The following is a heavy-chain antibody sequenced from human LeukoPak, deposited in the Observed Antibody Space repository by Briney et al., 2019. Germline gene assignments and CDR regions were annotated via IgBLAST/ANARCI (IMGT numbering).Heavy chain of an antibody. CDR2: VSTDGSRT. J-gene: IGHJ4*02. D-gene: IGHD5-18*01. CDR1: GFTFSSYW. CDR3: VRAFASSYGLFGY. Sequence: PGGSLRLSCAASGFTFSSYWMHWVRQAPGKGLVWVSRVSTDGSRTFYADSVKGRFTISRDNAKNALSLQINSLRAEDTAVYYCVRAFASSYGLFGYWGQGTLVTVSS. V-gene: IGHV3-74*01.